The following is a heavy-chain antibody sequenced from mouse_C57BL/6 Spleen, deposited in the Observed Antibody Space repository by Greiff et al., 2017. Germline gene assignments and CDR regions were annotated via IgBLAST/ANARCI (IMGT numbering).Heavy chain of an antibody. J-gene: IGHJ4*01. CDR3: ARCKGYYDYYYAMDY. Sequence: EVQVVESGAELVKPGASVKLSCTASGFNIKDYYMHWVKQRTEQGLEWIGRIDPEDGETKYAPKFQGKATITADTSSNTAYLQLSSLTSEDTAVYYCARCKGYYDYYYAMDYWGQGTSVTVSS. CDR1: GFNIKDYY. V-gene: IGHV14-2*01. CDR2: IDPEDGET. D-gene: IGHD2-4*01.